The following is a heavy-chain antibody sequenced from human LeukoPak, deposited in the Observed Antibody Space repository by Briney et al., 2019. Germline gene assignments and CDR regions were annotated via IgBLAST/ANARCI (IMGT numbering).Heavy chain of an antibody. CDR3: ARGGRDLRAAYFDY. V-gene: IGHV4-34*01. J-gene: IGHJ4*02. Sequence: SETLSLTCAVYGGSFSGYYWSWIRQPPGKGLEWIGEINHSGSTNYNPSLKSRVTISVDTSKNQFSLKLSSVTAADTAVYYCARGGRDLRAAYFDYWGQGTLVTVSS. D-gene: IGHD3-10*01. CDR1: GGSFSGYY. CDR2: INHSGST.